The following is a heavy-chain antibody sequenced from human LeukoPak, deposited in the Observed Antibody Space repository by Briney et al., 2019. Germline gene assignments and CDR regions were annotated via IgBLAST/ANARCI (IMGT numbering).Heavy chain of an antibody. CDR2: VSSSSSTI. V-gene: IGHV3-48*01. CDR1: GFTFSSYS. Sequence: GGSLRLSCAASGFTFSSYSMNWVRQAPGKGLEWVSYVSSSSSTIYYADSVKGRFTISRDNAKNSLYLQMNSLRAEDTAVYYCARGYSSSSGVYYYYYMDVWGKGTTVTVSS. J-gene: IGHJ6*03. CDR3: ARGYSSSSGVYYYYYMDV. D-gene: IGHD6-6*01.